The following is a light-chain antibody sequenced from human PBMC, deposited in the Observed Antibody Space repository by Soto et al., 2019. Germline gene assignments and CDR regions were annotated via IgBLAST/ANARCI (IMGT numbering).Light chain of an antibody. V-gene: IGKV1-39*01. CDR3: QQSYSTLFT. CDR1: QTIIRY. Sequence: DIQMTQSPSSLSASVGDRVTITCRASQTIIRYLNWYQQKPGIAPNLLIYAASSLQSGVPSRFSGSGSGTKFTLTISSLQPEDFATYYCQQSYSTLFTFGPGTKVEIK. J-gene: IGKJ3*01. CDR2: AAS.